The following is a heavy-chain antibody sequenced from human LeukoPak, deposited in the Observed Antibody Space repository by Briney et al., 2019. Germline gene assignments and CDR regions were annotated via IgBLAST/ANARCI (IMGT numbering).Heavy chain of an antibody. CDR3: AKARGLYCSSTSCYDCDV. CDR2: INPNSGGT. V-gene: IGHV1-2*02. J-gene: IGHJ6*04. D-gene: IGHD2-2*01. Sequence: ASVKVSCKASGYTFTAYYIHWVRQAPGQGLEWTGWINPNSGGTNYAQKFQGRVTLTRDTSITTAYMELSRLRSDDTAVYYCAKARGLYCSSTSCYDCDVWGKGTTVTVSS. CDR1: GYTFTAYY.